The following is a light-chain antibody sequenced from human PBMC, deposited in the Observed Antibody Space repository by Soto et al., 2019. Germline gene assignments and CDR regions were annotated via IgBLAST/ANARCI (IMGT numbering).Light chain of an antibody. CDR3: GSYAGSGPLV. J-gene: IGLJ2*01. V-gene: IGLV2-23*02. Sequence: QSVLTQPASVSGSPGQSITISCTGTSSDVGSYNLVSWYQQHPGKAPKLMIYEVSKRPSGVSNRFSGSKSGNTASLTISGLQVEDEADYYCGSYAGSGPLVFGGGTKLPAL. CDR2: EVS. CDR1: SSDVGSYNL.